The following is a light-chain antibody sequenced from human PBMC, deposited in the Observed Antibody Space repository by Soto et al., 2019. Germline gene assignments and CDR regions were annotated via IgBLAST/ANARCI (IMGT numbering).Light chain of an antibody. Sequence: EIVMTQSPGTPSLSPGERATISCRASQVIGSRYLAWYHQKSGQAPRLLISGASSRATGIPDRFSGSGSGTDLTLTISGLEPEDFGVYYCQQFGSSIPHTFGQGTKREIK. CDR1: QVIGSRY. J-gene: IGKJ2*01. CDR3: QQFGSSIPHT. CDR2: GAS. V-gene: IGKV3-20*01.